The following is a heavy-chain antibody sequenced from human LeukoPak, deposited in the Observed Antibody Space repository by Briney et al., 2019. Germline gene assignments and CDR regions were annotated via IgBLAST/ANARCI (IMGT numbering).Heavy chain of an antibody. CDR2: INPKTGAT. D-gene: IGHD3-9*01. V-gene: IGHV1-2*02. CDR1: GYIFTDSD. J-gene: IGHJ4*02. Sequence: GASVRVSCKASGYIFTDSDIHWVRQAPGQGIEWMGWINPKTGATKYAERFHGRVTMTRDTSISTGYMELSRLTSDDTAVYFCATVERSFDFLLVPLTYWGQGTLVNVSS. CDR3: ATVERSFDFLLVPLTY.